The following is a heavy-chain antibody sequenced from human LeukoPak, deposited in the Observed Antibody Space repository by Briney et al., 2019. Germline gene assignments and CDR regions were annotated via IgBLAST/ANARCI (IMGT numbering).Heavy chain of an antibody. D-gene: IGHD2-2*02. CDR1: GYTFTSYG. Sequence: ASVKVSCKSSGYTFTSYGITGVRQAPGQGRERMGWINVYNGNTKYAQKLQGRVTITTDTSTSTAYMELRRLKSYDTAVYYCAKDHRKNVVVVPDAIYYYYMDVWGEGTTVTVSS. CDR2: INVYNGNT. CDR3: AKDHRKNVVVVPDAIYYYYMDV. V-gene: IGHV1-18*01. J-gene: IGHJ6*03.